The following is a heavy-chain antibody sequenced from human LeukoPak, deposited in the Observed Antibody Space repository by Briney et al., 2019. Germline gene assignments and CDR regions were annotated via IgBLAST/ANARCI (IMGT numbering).Heavy chain of an antibody. D-gene: IGHD3-10*01. CDR1: GFTFSSYG. V-gene: IGHV3-30*03. CDR3: ARAFPGKDCPLGAYYHYMDV. CDR2: ISYDGSNK. Sequence: PGGSLRLSCAASGFTFSSYGMHWVRQAPGKGLEWVAVISYDGSNKYYADSVKGRFTISRDNSKNTLYLQMNSLRSEDTAVYYCARAFPGKDCPLGAYYHYMDVWGKGTTVTISS. J-gene: IGHJ6*03.